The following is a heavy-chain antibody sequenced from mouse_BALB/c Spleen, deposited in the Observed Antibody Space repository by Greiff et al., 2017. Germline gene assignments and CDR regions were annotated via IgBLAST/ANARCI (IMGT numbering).Heavy chain of an antibody. V-gene: IGHV7-3*02. Sequence: EVQLVESGGGLVQPGGSLRLSCATSGFTFTDYYMSWVRQPPGKVLEWLGFISNKANGYNTDYSVSVKGRFTISRDNSQSILYLKMSTLRAEDSSTYYCARDMATVVGTMDFWGQGTSVTVSS. D-gene: IGHD1-1*01. CDR3: ARDMATVVGTMDF. CDR2: ISNKANGYNT. J-gene: IGHJ4*01. CDR1: GFTFTDYY.